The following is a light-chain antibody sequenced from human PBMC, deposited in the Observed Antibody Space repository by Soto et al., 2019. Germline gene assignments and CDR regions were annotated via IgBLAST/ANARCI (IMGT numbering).Light chain of an antibody. V-gene: IGKV4-1*01. Sequence: DIVMTQSPDSLAVSLGERATIHCKSSQSVLYSSNGVNYLAWYQQKPGQPPNLLIYWASTRESGVPDRFSGSGSGTDFTLTISILQAEDVAVYYCQQYYSPPPTFGQGTKVEIK. CDR1: QSVLYSSNGVNY. J-gene: IGKJ1*01. CDR2: WAS. CDR3: QQYYSPPPT.